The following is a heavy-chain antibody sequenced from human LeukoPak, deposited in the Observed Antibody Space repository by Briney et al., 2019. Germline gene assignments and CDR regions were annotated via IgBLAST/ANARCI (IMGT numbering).Heavy chain of an antibody. CDR1: GGSITSYY. D-gene: IGHD3-9*01. CDR3: ARVKRYYDILTGYTPKYYFDY. J-gene: IGHJ4*02. Sequence: SETLSLTCTVSGGSITSYYWHWTRQPPGKGLEWIGYIYYSGSTNYNPSLKSRVTISVDTSKNQFSLKLSSVTAADTAVYYCARVKRYYDILTGYTPKYYFDYWGQGTLVTVSS. CDR2: IYYSGST. V-gene: IGHV4-59*01.